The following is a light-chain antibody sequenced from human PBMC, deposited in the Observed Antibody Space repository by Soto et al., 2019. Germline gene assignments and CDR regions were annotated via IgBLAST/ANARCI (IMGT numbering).Light chain of an antibody. Sequence: SALTQPASVSGSPGQSITISCTGTITDIGAYNYVSWYQQHPGKAPELLIYGVSSRPSGVSNRFSGSKSGNAAYLTISGLQADDEAEYYCSSYTSSITPYVFGTGTKVTVL. CDR2: GVS. CDR3: SSYTSSITPYV. V-gene: IGLV2-14*01. CDR1: ITDIGAYNY. J-gene: IGLJ1*01.